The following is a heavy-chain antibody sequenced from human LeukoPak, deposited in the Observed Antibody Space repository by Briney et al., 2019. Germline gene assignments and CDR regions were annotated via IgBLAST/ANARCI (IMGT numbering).Heavy chain of an antibody. CDR3: ARSETYYYYYMDV. CDR2: IYTSGST. D-gene: IGHD1-14*01. CDR1: GGSISSYY. J-gene: IGHJ6*03. Sequence: SETLSLTCTVSGGSISSYYWSWIRQPAGKGLEWIGRIYTSGSTNYNPSLMSRVTMSVDTSKNQFCLKLSSVTAADTAVYYCARSETYYYYYMDVWGKGTTVTVSS. V-gene: IGHV4-4*07.